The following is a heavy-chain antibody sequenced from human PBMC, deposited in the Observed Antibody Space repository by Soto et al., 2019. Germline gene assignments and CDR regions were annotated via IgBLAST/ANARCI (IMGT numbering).Heavy chain of an antibody. CDR3: ARRYGWLYFDY. CDR2: IFYSGST. Sequence: SETLSLTCTVSGDSISSSNYFWGWIRQPPGKGLESSGTIFYSGSTYYNPSLKSRVTISVDTSKNQFSLRLISVTAADTALYYCARRYGWLYFDYWGQGSLVTVSS. J-gene: IGHJ4*02. V-gene: IGHV4-39*01. D-gene: IGHD6-19*01. CDR1: GDSISSSNYF.